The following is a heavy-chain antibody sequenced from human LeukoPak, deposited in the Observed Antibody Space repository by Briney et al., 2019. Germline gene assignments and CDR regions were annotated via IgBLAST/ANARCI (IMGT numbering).Heavy chain of an antibody. CDR1: GFTFITYS. D-gene: IGHD3-3*01. CDR3: ARSSHFGVVIHRYFDF. CDR2: IYSSGSTI. J-gene: IGHJ4*02. Sequence: PGGSLRLSCAASGFTFITYSMNWVRQAPGKGLEWVSYIYSSGSTIYYADSVKGRFTISRDNAKNSLYLQMNSLRAEDTAVYYCARSSHFGVVIHRYFDFWGQGTLVTVSS. V-gene: IGHV3-48*04.